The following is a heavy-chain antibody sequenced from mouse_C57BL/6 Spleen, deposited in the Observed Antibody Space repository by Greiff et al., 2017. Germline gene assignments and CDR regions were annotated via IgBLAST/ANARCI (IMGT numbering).Heavy chain of an antibody. CDR3: ARRSTVEATRGYFDV. D-gene: IGHD1-1*01. V-gene: IGHV1-59*01. Sequence: QVQLQQPGAELVRPGTSVKLSCKASGYTFTSYWMHWVKQRPGQGLEWIGVIDPSDSYNNYNQKFKGKGTLTVDTSSCTAYMQLRSLTSEESAVYDCARRSTVEATRGYFDVWGTGTTVTVSS. J-gene: IGHJ1*03. CDR1: GYTFTSYW. CDR2: IDPSDSYN.